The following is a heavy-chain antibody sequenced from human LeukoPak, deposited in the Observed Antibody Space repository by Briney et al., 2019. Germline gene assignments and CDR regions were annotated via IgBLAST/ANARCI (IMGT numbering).Heavy chain of an antibody. V-gene: IGHV4-59*08. D-gene: IGHD3-3*01. Sequence: SETLYLTCNVSGGSISGHYWTWIRQPPGKGLEFIGFIYYSGATNYNPSLKSRVTMSVDTSKNQLSLKLSSVTAADTAVYYCARRRITIFGMDVWGQGTTVSISS. CDR3: ARRRITIFGMDV. J-gene: IGHJ6*02. CDR1: GGSISGHY. CDR2: IYYSGAT.